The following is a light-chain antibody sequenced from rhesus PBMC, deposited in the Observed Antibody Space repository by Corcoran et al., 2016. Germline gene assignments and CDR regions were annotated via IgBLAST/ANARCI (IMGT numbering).Light chain of an antibody. CDR2: DAS. J-gene: IGKJ4*01. V-gene: IGKV1-28*03. CDR1: QGISSY. CDR3: LQHNSYPLT. Sequence: DIQMTQSPSSLSASVGDTVTITCRASQGISSYLNWFQQKPGKAPKLLIYDASSLESGVPSRFSGSGSGTDFNLTISSLQPEDFAAYYCLQHNSYPLTFGGGTKVEIK.